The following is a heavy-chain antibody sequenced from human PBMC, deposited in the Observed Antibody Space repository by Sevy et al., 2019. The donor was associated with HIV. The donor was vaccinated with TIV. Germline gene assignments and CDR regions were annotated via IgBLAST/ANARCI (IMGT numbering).Heavy chain of an antibody. D-gene: IGHD2-8*02. J-gene: IGHJ2*01. Sequence: SETLSLTCTVSGDSISSGDYYWTWIRQHPGKGLEWIGYIYYTGSTYYNPPLESRVSISIDTSKNHFSLKLSSVTAADTAVYFCARGDSVLPTGGFDLWGRGTLVTVSS. CDR1: GDSISSGDYY. V-gene: IGHV4-31*03. CDR3: ARGDSVLPTGGFDL. CDR2: IYYTGST.